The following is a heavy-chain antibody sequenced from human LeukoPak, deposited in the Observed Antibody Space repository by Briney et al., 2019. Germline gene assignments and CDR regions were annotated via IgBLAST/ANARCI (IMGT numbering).Heavy chain of an antibody. D-gene: IGHD3-10*01. J-gene: IGHJ5*02. CDR1: GGSISSGGYY. V-gene: IGHV4-31*03. CDR2: IYYSGST. CDR3: ARHYYGSGSYAPQTYNWFDP. Sequence: SETLSLTCTVSGGSISSGGYYWSWIRQHPGKGLEWIGYIYYSGSTYYNPSLKSRVTISVDTSKNQFSLKLSSVTAADTAVYYCARHYYGSGSYAPQTYNWFDPWGQGTLVTVSS.